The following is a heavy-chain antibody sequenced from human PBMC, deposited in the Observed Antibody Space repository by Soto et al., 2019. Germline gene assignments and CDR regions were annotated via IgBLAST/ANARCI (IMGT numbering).Heavy chain of an antibody. D-gene: IGHD6-19*01. CDR1: GFTFSSYA. CDR3: AKEKAYSSGWDGMDV. Sequence: EVQLLESGGGLVQPGGSLRLSCAASGFTFSSYAMSWVGQAPGKGLDWVSAISGSGVSTYYADSVKGRFTISRDNSKNTLYLQMNSLRAEDTAVYYCAKEKAYSSGWDGMDVWGQGTTVTVSS. V-gene: IGHV3-23*01. J-gene: IGHJ6*02. CDR2: ISGSGVST.